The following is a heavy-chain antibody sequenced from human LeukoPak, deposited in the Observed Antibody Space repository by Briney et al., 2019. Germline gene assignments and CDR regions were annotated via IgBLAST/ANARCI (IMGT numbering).Heavy chain of an antibody. CDR1: GGSFSSYY. D-gene: IGHD4-17*01. V-gene: IGHV4-34*01. Sequence: PSETLSLTCAVDGGSFSSYYLSWVRQPPGKGLEWIGEITHHGSTNYNPSLKSRVTILVDTSKSQFSLRLTSVAAADTAVYYCAPIFGDYSDFDSWGQGTLVTVSS. J-gene: IGHJ4*02. CDR2: ITHHGST. CDR3: APIFGDYSDFDS.